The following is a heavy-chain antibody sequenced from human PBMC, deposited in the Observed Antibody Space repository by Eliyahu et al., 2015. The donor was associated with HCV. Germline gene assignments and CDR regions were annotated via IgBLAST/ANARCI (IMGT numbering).Heavy chain of an antibody. Sequence: PGKPLDSLSELXTSTSYTKYXDSVRGRFTISXDXAKNSLYLQMNSLRAEDTAVYYCARGEKGYDFWSGYYPYYYYGMDVWGQGTTVTVSS. J-gene: IGHJ6*02. V-gene: IGHV3-11*06. CDR2: LXTSTSYT. CDR3: ARGEKGYDFWSGYYPYYYYGMDV. D-gene: IGHD3-3*01.